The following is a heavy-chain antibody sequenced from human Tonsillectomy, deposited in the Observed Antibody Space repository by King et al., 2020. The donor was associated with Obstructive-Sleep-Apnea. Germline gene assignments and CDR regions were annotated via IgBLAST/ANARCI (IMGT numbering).Heavy chain of an antibody. CDR3: ARDVQIAARGN. CDR1: GFTVSSNY. D-gene: IGHD6-6*01. CDR2: IYSGGSP. J-gene: IGHJ4*02. Sequence: VQLVESGGGLVQPGGSLRLSCAASGFTVSSNYVSWVLQAPGKGLEWVSVIYSGGSPYYADSVNGRFTISRDNSKNTLYLQMDSLRAEDTAVYYCARDVQIAARGNWGQGTLVTVSS. V-gene: IGHV3-66*01.